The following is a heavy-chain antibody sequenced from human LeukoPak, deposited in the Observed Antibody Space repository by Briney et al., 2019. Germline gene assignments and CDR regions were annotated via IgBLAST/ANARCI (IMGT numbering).Heavy chain of an antibody. CDR2: IYYSGST. CDR1: GYSISSGYY. CDR3: ARRTVLYYYYMDV. V-gene: IGHV4-38-2*02. J-gene: IGHJ6*03. D-gene: IGHD4-17*01. Sequence: SETLSLTCTVSGYSISSGYYWGWIRQPPGKGLEWIGSIYYSGSTYYNPSLKSRVTISVDTSKNQFSLKLSSVTAADTAVYYCARRTVLYYYYMDVWGKGTTVTISS.